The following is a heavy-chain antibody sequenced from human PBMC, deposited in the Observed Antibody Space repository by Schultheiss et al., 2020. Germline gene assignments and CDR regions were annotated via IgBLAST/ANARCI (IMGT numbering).Heavy chain of an antibody. CDR1: GYTFTGYY. D-gene: IGHD1-26*01. V-gene: IGHV1-2*02. CDR2: ISASNGNT. Sequence: GESLKISCKASGYTFTGYYMHWVRQAPGQGLEWMGWISASNGNTNYAQKFQGRVTMTRDTSISTAYMELSSLRSEDTAVYYCARAGALLFDYWGQGTLVTVSS. CDR3: ARAGALLFDY. J-gene: IGHJ4*02.